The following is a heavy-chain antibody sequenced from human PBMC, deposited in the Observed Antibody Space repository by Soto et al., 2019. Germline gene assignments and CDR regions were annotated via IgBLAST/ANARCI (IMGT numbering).Heavy chain of an antibody. Sequence: QVQLQESGPGLVKPSETLSLTCTVSGGSISSYYWSWIRQPPGKGLEWIGYIYYSGSTNYNPSLKSRVTISVDTSKNQFSLKLSSVTAADTAVYYCARVKIVAAYYFDYWGQGTLVTVSS. J-gene: IGHJ4*02. D-gene: IGHD6-25*01. CDR1: GGSISSYY. V-gene: IGHV4-59*01. CDR3: ARVKIVAAYYFDY. CDR2: IYYSGST.